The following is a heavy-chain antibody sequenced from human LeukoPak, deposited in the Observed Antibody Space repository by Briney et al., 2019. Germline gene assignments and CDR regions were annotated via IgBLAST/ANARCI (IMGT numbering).Heavy chain of an antibody. Sequence: GGSLRPSCAASGFTFSNYAMTWVRQAPGQGLEWVSHISGCDGKTNYVDSVKGRFTISRDNSKNTLYLQMNSLRAEDTAVYYCAKGISGSYSPVFDYWGQGTLVTVSS. V-gene: IGHV3-23*01. D-gene: IGHD1-26*01. CDR1: GFTFSNYA. J-gene: IGHJ4*02. CDR3: AKGISGSYSPVFDY. CDR2: ISGCDGKT.